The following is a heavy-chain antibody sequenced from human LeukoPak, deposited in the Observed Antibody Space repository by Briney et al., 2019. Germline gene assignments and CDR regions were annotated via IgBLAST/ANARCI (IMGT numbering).Heavy chain of an antibody. J-gene: IGHJ5*02. CDR3: ARDSEVRRAGYNNWFDP. Sequence: GGSLRLSCAASGFTFSSYAMHWVRQAPGKGLEWVAVISYDGSNKYYADSVKGRFTISRDNSKNTLYLQMNSLRAEDTAVYYCARDSEVRRAGYNNWFDPWGQGTLATVSS. D-gene: IGHD3-9*01. CDR2: ISYDGSNK. V-gene: IGHV3-30*04. CDR1: GFTFSSYA.